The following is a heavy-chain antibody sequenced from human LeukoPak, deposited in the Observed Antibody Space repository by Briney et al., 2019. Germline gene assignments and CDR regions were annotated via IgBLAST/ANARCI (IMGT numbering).Heavy chain of an antibody. V-gene: IGHV4-30-4*01. CDR2: IYYSGGT. Sequence: SQTLSLTCTVSGGSISSGDYYWSWFRQPPGKGLEWIGYIYYSGGTYYNPSLKSRVTISVDTSKNQFSLKLSSVTAADTAVYYCARAPTYGSGSYFFRPFDYWGQGTLVTVSS. CDR3: ARAPTYGSGSYFFRPFDY. D-gene: IGHD3-10*01. CDR1: GGSISSGDYY. J-gene: IGHJ4*02.